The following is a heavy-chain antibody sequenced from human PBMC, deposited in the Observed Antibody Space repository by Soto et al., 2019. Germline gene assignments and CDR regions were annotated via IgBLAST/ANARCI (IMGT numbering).Heavy chain of an antibody. CDR1: GGSISSAFW. CDR3: TTRSRWVGEFYYYGLDV. CDR2: IYHGGTT. Sequence: QVQLQESGPGTVKPAGTLSLTCGVSGGSISSAFWWTWVRRAPGKGLEWIGEIYHGGTTNYNPSLKSRVTISIDKSKNQFSLKLNSLTAADTAVYFCTTRSRWVGEFYYYGLDVWGQGTTVSVSS. J-gene: IGHJ6*02. V-gene: IGHV4-4*01. D-gene: IGHD3-10*01.